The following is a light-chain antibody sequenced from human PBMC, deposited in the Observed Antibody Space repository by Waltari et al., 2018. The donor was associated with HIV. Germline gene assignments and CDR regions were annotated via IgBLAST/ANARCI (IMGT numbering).Light chain of an antibody. J-gene: IGLJ1*01. CDR3: CSYAGSSTHV. V-gene: IGLV2-23*02. CDR1: SSAVGNYNV. Sequence: SALTQPASVSGSPGQSITISCPGTSSAVGNYNVVSWYQQHPGKAPKLMIYEVSKLPSGVSNRFSGSKSGNTASLTISGLQAEDEADYYCCSYAGSSTHVFGTGTKVTVL. CDR2: EVS.